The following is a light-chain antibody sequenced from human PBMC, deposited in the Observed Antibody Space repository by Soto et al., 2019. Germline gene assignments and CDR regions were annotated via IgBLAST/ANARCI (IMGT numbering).Light chain of an antibody. CDR2: EVS. V-gene: IGLV2-8*01. CDR3: SSYAGSNNFV. CDR1: SGDVGGYNY. Sequence: QSVLTQPPSASGSPGQSVTISCTGTSGDVGGYNYVSWYQQHPGKAPKLMIYEVSERPSGVPDRFSGSKSSNTASLTVSGLQAEDEADYYCSSYAGSNNFVFGTGTKVT. J-gene: IGLJ1*01.